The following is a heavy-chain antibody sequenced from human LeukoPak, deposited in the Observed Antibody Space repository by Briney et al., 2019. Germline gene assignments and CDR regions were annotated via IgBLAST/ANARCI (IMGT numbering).Heavy chain of an antibody. CDR1: GGSISSYY. D-gene: IGHD5-24*01. CDR3: AKSRDGYNLLNY. Sequence: SETLSLTCTVSGGSISSYYWRWIRQPPGKGLEWIGYIYYSGSTNYNPSLKSRVTISVDTSKNQFSLKLSSVTAADTAVYYCAKSRDGYNLLNYWGQGTLVTVSS. V-gene: IGHV4-59*01. J-gene: IGHJ4*02. CDR2: IYYSGST.